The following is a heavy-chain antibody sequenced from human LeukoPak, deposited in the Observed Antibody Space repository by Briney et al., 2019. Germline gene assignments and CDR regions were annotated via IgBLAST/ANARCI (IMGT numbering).Heavy chain of an antibody. CDR2: ISSSSSYT. D-gene: IGHD5-12*01. J-gene: IGHJ4*02. CDR3: ARDRGYGSRDYFDY. V-gene: IGHV3-11*06. CDR1: GLTFSDYY. Sequence: PGGSLRLSCAASGLTFSDYYMSWIRQAPGKGLEWVSYISSSSSYTNYADSVKGRFTISRDNAKNSLYLQMNSLRAEDTAVYYCARDRGYGSRDYFDYWGQGTLVTVSS.